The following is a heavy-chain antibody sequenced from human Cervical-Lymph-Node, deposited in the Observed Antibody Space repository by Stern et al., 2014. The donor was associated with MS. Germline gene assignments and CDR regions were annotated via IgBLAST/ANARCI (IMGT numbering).Heavy chain of an antibody. CDR2: IYPRDSDP. J-gene: IGHJ4*02. CDR1: GYSFSSHW. Sequence: EVQLVQSGAEVKKPGESLRISCKASGYSFSSHWIGWVRQMPGKGLEWLGLIYPRDSDPRYSPSFQGQVPISPDKSINTAYLQWNSLKASDTAIYYCASGTYYSFDYWGQGDLVTVSS. V-gene: IGHV5-51*03. D-gene: IGHD3-10*01. CDR3: ASGTYYSFDY.